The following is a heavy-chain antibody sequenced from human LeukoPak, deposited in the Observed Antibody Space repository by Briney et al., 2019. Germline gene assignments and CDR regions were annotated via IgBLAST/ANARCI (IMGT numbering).Heavy chain of an antibody. V-gene: IGHV3-11*04. CDR1: GFTFSDYY. Sequence: KPGGSLRLSCAASGFTFSDYYMSWIRQAPGKGLEWVSYISSSGSTIYYADSVKGRFTISRDNAKNSLYLQMNSLRAEDTAVYYCVGIIVGANGGAFDIWGQGTMVTVSS. D-gene: IGHD1-26*01. CDR2: ISSSGSTI. CDR3: VGIIVGANGGAFDI. J-gene: IGHJ3*02.